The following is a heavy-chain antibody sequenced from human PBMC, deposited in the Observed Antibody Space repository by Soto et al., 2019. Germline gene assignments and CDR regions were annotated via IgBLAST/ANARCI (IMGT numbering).Heavy chain of an antibody. CDR3: ARDLPRDYVYYYYGMDV. Sequence: PGGSLRLSCAASGFTFSSYSMDWVRQAPGKGLEWVSSISSSSSYIYYADSVKGRFTISRDNAKNSLYLQMNSLRAEDTAVYYCARDLPRDYVYYYYGMDVWGQGTTVTVSS. D-gene: IGHD4-17*01. CDR1: GFTFSSYS. J-gene: IGHJ6*02. V-gene: IGHV3-21*01. CDR2: ISSSSSYI.